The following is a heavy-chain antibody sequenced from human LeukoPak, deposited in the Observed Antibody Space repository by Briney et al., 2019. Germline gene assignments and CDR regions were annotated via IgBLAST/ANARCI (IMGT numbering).Heavy chain of an antibody. D-gene: IGHD2-15*01. CDR1: GGTFSSYA. CDR3: ARGGYCSGGSCYSFDY. CDR2: IIPTFGTA. V-gene: IGHV1-69*13. Sequence: SVKVSCKASGGTFSSYAISWVRQAPGQGPEWMGGIIPTFGTANYAQKFQGRVTITADESTSTAYMELSSLRSEDTAVYYCARGGYCSGGSCYSFDYWGQGTLVTVSS. J-gene: IGHJ4*02.